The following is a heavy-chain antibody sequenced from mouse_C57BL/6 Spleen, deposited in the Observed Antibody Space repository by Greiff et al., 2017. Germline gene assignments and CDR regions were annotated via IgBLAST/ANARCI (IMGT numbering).Heavy chain of an antibody. D-gene: IGHD2-3*01. V-gene: IGHV1-69*01. CDR1: GYTFTSYW. CDR3: ARSGLLGYFDY. CDR2: IDPSDSYT. J-gene: IGHJ2*01. Sequence: QVQLQQPGAELVMPGASVKLSCKASGYTFTSYWMHWVKQRPGQGLEWIGEIDPSDSYTNYNQKFKGKSTLTVDKSSSTAYMQLSSLTSEDSAVYYCARSGLLGYFDYWGQGTTLTVSS.